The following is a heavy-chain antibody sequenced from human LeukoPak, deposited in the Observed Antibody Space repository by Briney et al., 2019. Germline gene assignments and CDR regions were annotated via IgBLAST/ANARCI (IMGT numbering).Heavy chain of an antibody. V-gene: IGHV1-69*04. D-gene: IGHD2-2*01. CDR3: ARDLPIVVVPAARSRFDP. CDR1: GYTFTGYY. Sequence: ASVKVSCKASGYTFTGYYMHWVRQAPGQGLEWMGRIIPILGIANYAQKFQGRVTITADKSTITAYMELSSLRSEDTAVYYCARDLPIVVVPAARSRFDPWGQGTLVTVSS. J-gene: IGHJ5*02. CDR2: IIPILGIA.